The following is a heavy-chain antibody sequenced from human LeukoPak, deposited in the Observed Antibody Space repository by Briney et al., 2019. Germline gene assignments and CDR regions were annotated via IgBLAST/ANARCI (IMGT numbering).Heavy chain of an antibody. J-gene: IGHJ3*02. V-gene: IGHV1-2*06. CDR3: AGEDNSSGYRPFDI. Sequence: ASVKVSCKASGYTFTGYFIHWVRQAPGQGLEWMGRINPNNGGTNYAQKFQGRVTMTRDMSMSTAYMELSRLRSDDTAVYYCAGEDNSSGYRPFDIWGQGTMVTVPS. CDR2: INPNNGGT. CDR1: GYTFTGYF. D-gene: IGHD3-22*01.